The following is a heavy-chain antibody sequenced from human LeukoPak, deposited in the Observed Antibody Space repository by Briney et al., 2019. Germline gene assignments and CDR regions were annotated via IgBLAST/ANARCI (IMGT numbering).Heavy chain of an antibody. D-gene: IGHD3-16*01. V-gene: IGHV3-23*01. J-gene: IGHJ4*02. Sequence: GGSLRLSCAASGFTFSSYAMSWVRQAPGKGLEWVSAISGSGGSTYYADSVKGRFTISRDNSKNTPYLQMNSLRAEDTAVYYCAKVRAPRRFEYYFDYWGQGTLVTVSS. CDR3: AKVRAPRRFEYYFDY. CDR2: ISGSGGST. CDR1: GFTFSSYA.